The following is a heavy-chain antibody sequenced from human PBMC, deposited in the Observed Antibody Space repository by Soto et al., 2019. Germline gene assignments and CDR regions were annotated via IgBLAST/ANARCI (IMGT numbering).Heavy chain of an antibody. D-gene: IGHD1-26*01. CDR3: ARQRPTDGRWEFANYYGMDV. Sequence: PSETLSLTCTVSGGSISSYYWSWIRQPPGKGLEWIGYIYYSGSTNYNPSLKSRVTISLDTSKNQFSLKLSSVTAADTAVYYCARQRPTDGRWEFANYYGMDVWGQGTPVTVSS. CDR1: GGSISSYY. J-gene: IGHJ6*02. CDR2: IYYSGST. V-gene: IGHV4-59*08.